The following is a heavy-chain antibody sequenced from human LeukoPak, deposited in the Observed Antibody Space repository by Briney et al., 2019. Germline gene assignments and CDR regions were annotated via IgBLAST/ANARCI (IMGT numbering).Heavy chain of an antibody. Sequence: SETLSLTCTVSGGSISSYYWSWIRQPPGKGLEWIGYIYYSGSTNYNPSLKSRVTISVDTSKNQFSLKLSSVTAADTAVYYCARGGDYSSSWYGSRSPQPDYWGQGTLVTVSS. D-gene: IGHD6-13*01. CDR3: ARGGDYSSSWYGSRSPQPDY. CDR1: GGSISSYY. J-gene: IGHJ4*02. V-gene: IGHV4-59*01. CDR2: IYYSGST.